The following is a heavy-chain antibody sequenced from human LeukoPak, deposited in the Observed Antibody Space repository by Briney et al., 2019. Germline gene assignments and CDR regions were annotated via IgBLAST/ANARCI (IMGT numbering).Heavy chain of an antibody. V-gene: IGHV4-59*01. J-gene: IGHJ4*02. CDR1: GDSLSSYY. Sequence: SETLSLTCTVSGDSLSSYYWSWIRQPPGKGLECIGYIYYSGSTKYNPSLKSRVTISADTSKNQFSLKLSSVTAADTAVYYCARVSVQMYIDDWGQGTLVTVSS. D-gene: IGHD5-24*01. CDR2: IYYSGST. CDR3: ARVSVQMYIDD.